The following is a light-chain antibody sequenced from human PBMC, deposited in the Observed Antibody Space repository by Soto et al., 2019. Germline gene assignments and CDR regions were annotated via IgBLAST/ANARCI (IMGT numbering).Light chain of an antibody. CDR1: SGHSNYA. CDR2: LNGDGSH. V-gene: IGLV4-69*01. CDR3: QTRGTGIVV. J-gene: IGLJ3*02. Sequence: QPVLTQSPSASASLGASVKLTCTLSSGHSNYAIAWHQQQPEKGPRYLMKLNGDGSHSKGDGIPDRFSGSSSGAERYLTISSLQSEDEADYYCQTRGTGIVVFGGGTKLTVL.